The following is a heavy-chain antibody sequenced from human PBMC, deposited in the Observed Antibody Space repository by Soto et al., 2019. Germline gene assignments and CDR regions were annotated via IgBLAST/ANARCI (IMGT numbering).Heavy chain of an antibody. Sequence: QVQLQESGPGLVKPSQTLSLTCTVSGGSISSVGYYWSWIRQHPGKGLEWIGYIYYSGSSFYNPSLTSRDPIPVYASKNQLSLKLSSGTAAHPAVYYCARSPVATVTAFDYWGQGTLVTVSS. CDR3: ARSPVATVTAFDY. CDR2: IYYSGSS. CDR1: GGSISSVGYY. D-gene: IGHD4-17*01. J-gene: IGHJ4*02. V-gene: IGHV4-31*03.